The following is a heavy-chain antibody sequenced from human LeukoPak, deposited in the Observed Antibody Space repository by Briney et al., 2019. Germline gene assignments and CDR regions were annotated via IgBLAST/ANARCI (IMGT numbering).Heavy chain of an antibody. CDR1: GFTFSSYE. CDR3: ARERRNSSGWRYYYYMDV. CDR2: ISSSSSTI. V-gene: IGHV3-48*03. J-gene: IGHJ6*03. D-gene: IGHD6-19*01. Sequence: GGSLRLSCAASGFTFSSYEMNWVRQAPGKGLEWVSYISSSSSTIYYADSVKGRFTISRDNAKNSLYLQMNSLRAEDTAVYYCARERRNSSGWRYYYYMDVWGKGTTVTVSS.